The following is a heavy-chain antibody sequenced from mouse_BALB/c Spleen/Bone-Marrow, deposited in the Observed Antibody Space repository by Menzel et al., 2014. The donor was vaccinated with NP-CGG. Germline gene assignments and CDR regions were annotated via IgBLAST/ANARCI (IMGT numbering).Heavy chain of an antibody. J-gene: IGHJ1*01. Sequence: VKLMESGAEPAKPGASVKMSCKASGYTFTSYWMHWVKQRPGQGLEWIGYINPSTGYTEYNQKFKDKATLTADKSSSTAYMQLSSLTSEDSAVYYCAREYYGSSGYFDVWGAGTTVTVSS. CDR2: INPSTGYT. D-gene: IGHD1-1*01. CDR3: AREYYGSSGYFDV. CDR1: GYTFTSYW. V-gene: IGHV1-7*01.